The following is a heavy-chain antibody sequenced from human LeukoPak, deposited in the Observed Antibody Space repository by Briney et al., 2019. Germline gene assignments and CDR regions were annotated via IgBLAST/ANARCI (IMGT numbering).Heavy chain of an antibody. Sequence: GGSLRLSCAASGFMFSTYWMSWVRQAPGKGLEWVANIKQDGSEKHYVDSVKGRFTISRDSAKNSLYLQMNSLRAEDTAVYYCARGGSNYYDSSGYYRLFYFQHWGQGTLVTVFS. CDR2: IKQDGSEK. D-gene: IGHD3-22*01. CDR1: GFMFSTYW. J-gene: IGHJ1*01. V-gene: IGHV3-7*03. CDR3: ARGGSNYYDSSGYYRLFYFQH.